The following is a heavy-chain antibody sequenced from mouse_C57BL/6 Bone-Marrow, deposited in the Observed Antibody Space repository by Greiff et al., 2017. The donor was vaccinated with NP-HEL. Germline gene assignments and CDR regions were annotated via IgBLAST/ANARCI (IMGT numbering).Heavy chain of an antibody. Sequence: EVKLLESGPGLVKPSQSLSLTCSVTGYSITSGYYWNWIRQFPGNKLEWMGYISYDGSNNYNPSLKNRIPITRDTSKNQFCLKLNSGTTEDTATYYCASPFITTVVATGDYWGQGTSVTVSS. CDR3: ASPFITTVVATGDY. J-gene: IGHJ4*01. CDR1: GYSITSGYY. D-gene: IGHD1-1*01. CDR2: ISYDGSN. V-gene: IGHV3-6*01.